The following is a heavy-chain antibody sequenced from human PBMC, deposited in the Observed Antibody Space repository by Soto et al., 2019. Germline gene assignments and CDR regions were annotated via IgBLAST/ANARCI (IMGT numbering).Heavy chain of an antibody. CDR1: GGTFSSYT. V-gene: IGHV1-69*02. D-gene: IGHD2-15*01. CDR2: IIPILGIA. CDR3: ARSEGYCSGGSCYPEYYYYMDV. Sequence: SVKVSCKASGGTFSSYTISWVRQAPGQGLEWMGRIIPILGIANYAQKFQGRVTITADKSTSTAYMELSSLRSEDTAVYYCARSEGYCSGGSCYPEYYYYMDVWGKGTTVTVSS. J-gene: IGHJ6*03.